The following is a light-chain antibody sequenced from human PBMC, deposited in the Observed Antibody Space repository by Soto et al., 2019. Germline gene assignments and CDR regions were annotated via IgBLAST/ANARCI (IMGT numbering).Light chain of an antibody. Sequence: SSLTQPSSLSGSPGQGIPISRHGTSRDGGGYNYVSWYQQHPGKAPKFMIYDVSSRPSGVSNRFSGSKSGNTASLTISGLQAEDEADYYCCSYTTSNTRQIVFGTGTKVTVL. CDR3: CSYTTSNTRQIV. J-gene: IGLJ1*01. CDR2: DVS. CDR1: SRDGGGYNY. V-gene: IGLV2-14*03.